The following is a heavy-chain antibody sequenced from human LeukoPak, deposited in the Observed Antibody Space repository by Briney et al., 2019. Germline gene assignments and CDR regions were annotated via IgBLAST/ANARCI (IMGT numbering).Heavy chain of an antibody. J-gene: IGHJ4*02. CDR3: ARESDSSEGYFDY. V-gene: IGHV3-7*01. D-gene: IGHD3-22*01. Sequence: GGSLRLSCAASGFTFSSYWMSWVRQAPGKRLEWVANINQDGSEKYYVDSVKGRFIISRDNARNSLFLQMNSLRAEDTAVYYCARESDSSEGYFDYWGQGTLVTVSS. CDR1: GFTFSSYW. CDR2: INQDGSEK.